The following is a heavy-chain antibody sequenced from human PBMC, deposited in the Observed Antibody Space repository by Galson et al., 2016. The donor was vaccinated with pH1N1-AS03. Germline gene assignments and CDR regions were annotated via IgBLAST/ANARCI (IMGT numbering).Heavy chain of an antibody. Sequence: SLRLSCAASGFTLSTFAMSWVRRAPGKGLEWVSLIRGTSQITYYADSVKGRFTISKDNSKSTLFLQMNSLRAEDTAIYYCARLSGMVPTEYYFASWGQGTLVAVSS. CDR1: GFTLSTFA. D-gene: IGHD3-3*01. V-gene: IGHV3-23*01. CDR3: ARLSGMVPTEYYFAS. CDR2: IRGTSQIT. J-gene: IGHJ4*02.